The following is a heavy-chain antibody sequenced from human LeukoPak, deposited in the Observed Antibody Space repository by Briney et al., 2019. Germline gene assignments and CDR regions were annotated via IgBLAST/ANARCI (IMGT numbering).Heavy chain of an antibody. V-gene: IGHV1-69*04. Sequence: SVKVSCKASGGTFSSYAISWVRQAPGQGLEWMGRIIPIFGIANYAQKFQGRVTITADKSTSTAYMELSSLRSEDAAVYYCARDRRYYDSSGYRYYFDYWGQGTLVTVSS. CDR3: ARDRRYYDSSGYRYYFDY. D-gene: IGHD3-22*01. CDR2: IIPIFGIA. J-gene: IGHJ4*02. CDR1: GGTFSSYA.